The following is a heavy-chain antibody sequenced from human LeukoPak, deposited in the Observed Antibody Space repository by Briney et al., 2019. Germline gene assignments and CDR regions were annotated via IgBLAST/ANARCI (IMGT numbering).Heavy chain of an antibody. CDR3: ARVGEENRYFDC. CDR2: TDPSDSYT. D-gene: IGHD3-10*01. Sequence: PGGSLRLSCKASGYSFTSYWITWVRQMPGKGREWMGRTDPSDSYTTYSPSFQGHVTISADKSISTAYLQWSSLKASDTAMYYCARVGEENRYFDCWGQGTLVTVSS. CDR1: GYSFTSYW. V-gene: IGHV5-10-1*01. J-gene: IGHJ4*02.